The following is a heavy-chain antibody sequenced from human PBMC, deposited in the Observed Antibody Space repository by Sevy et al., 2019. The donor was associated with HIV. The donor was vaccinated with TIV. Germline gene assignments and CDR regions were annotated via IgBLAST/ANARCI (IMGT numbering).Heavy chain of an antibody. V-gene: IGHV4-39*01. Sequence: SETLSLTCTVSGGSMSSSDYFWGWVRQPPGKGLEWFGSIYYNGDTYHSPSLKSRVTVAVDTSKNQFFLTLTSVTAADTAIYYCARHGAWRFYFDFWGQGALVTVSS. CDR1: GGSMSSSDYF. D-gene: IGHD3-16*01. CDR2: IYYNGDT. CDR3: ARHGAWRFYFDF. J-gene: IGHJ4*02.